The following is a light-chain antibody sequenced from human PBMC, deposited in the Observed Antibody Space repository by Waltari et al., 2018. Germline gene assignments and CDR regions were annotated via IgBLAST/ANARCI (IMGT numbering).Light chain of an antibody. CDR3: SCQRSDGVVV. J-gene: IGLJ2*01. V-gene: IGLV2-14*03. CDR1: SSDVGGYNY. Sequence: QSALTQPASVSGSPGQSITISCTGTSSDVGGYNYFSWYQQHPGKPPNVMIYDLSNGHSAISHRFAGSKSGSTVSLTICGLQAEDEAAYTCSCQRSDGVVVFGGGPNLTVL. CDR2: DLS.